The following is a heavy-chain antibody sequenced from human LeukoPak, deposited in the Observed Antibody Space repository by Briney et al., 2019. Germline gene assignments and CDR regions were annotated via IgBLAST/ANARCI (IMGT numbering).Heavy chain of an antibody. CDR1: GFTFSSYG. J-gene: IGHJ1*01. CDR3: ARVGSGITGSTKAEYFQH. CDR2: IGKDGAAK. Sequence: GGSLRLSCAASGFTFSSYGIHWVRQAPGKGLEWVAVIGKDGAAKHYAESVRGRFTISRDNAKNSLYLQMNSLRAEDTAVYYCARVGSGITGSTKAEYFQHWGQGTLVTVSS. V-gene: IGHV3-33*08. D-gene: IGHD1-20*01.